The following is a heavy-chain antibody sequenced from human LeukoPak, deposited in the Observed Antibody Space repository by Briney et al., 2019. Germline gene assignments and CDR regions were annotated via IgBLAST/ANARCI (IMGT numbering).Heavy chain of an antibody. J-gene: IGHJ4*02. CDR1: GGSISSYY. V-gene: IGHV4-59*01. Sequence: SETLSLTCTVPGGSISSYYWSWIRQPPGKGLEWIGYIYYSGSTNYNPSLKSRVTISVDTSKNQFSLKLSSVTAADTAVYYCARGGYYDSSGYDYWGQGTLVTVSS. CDR3: ARGGYYDSSGYDY. D-gene: IGHD3-22*01. CDR2: IYYSGST.